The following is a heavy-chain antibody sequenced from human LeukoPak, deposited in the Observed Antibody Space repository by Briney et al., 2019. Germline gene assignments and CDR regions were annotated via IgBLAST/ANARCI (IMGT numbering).Heavy chain of an antibody. V-gene: IGHV5-51*01. CDR3: ARNSYGSGSYSYFNY. D-gene: IGHD3-10*01. CDR2: IYPGDSDT. Sequence: GESLKISCKGSGYSFTSYWIGWVRQMPGKGLEWMGIIYPGDSDTRYSPSFQGQVTISADKSISTAYLQWSSLKASDTAMYYCARNSYGSGSYSYFNYWGQGTLVTVSS. CDR1: GYSFTSYW. J-gene: IGHJ4*02.